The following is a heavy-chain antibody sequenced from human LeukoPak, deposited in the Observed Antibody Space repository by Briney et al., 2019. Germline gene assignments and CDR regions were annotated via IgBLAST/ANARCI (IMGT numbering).Heavy chain of an antibody. V-gene: IGHV3-53*01. CDR1: GFXVSSNY. CDR2: XXSGGST. D-gene: IGHD3/OR15-3a*01. J-gene: IGHJ3*02. Sequence: SCAXXGFXVSSNYMSWVRQAPGXGLEWVXVXXSGGSTYYSDSVKGRFTISRDNSKNTLYLQMNSLRAEDTAVYYCARAPSLRGYDLGAFDIWGQGTMVTVSS. CDR3: ARAPSLRGYDLGAFDI.